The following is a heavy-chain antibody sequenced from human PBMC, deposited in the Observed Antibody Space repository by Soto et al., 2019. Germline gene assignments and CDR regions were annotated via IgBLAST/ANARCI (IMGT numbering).Heavy chain of an antibody. D-gene: IGHD3-22*01. V-gene: IGHV1-2*04. Sequence: ASVKVSCKASGYTFTGYHMHWVRQAPGQGLEWMGWINPNSGGTNYAQKFQGWVTMTRDTSISTAYMELSRLRSDDTAVYYCAISPTYYYDSSGYAEYFQHWGQGTLVTVS. J-gene: IGHJ1*01. CDR2: INPNSGGT. CDR3: AISPTYYYDSSGYAEYFQH. CDR1: GYTFTGYH.